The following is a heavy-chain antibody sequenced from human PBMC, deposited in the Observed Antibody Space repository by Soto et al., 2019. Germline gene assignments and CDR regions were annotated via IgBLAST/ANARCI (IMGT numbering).Heavy chain of an antibody. J-gene: IGHJ4*02. CDR3: ARGVIH. Sequence: QVQLQESGPGLVKPSQTLSLTCTVSGGSIISGDYYWSRIRQHPGKGLEWIGYIYYIGSTYYNTSFKSGATASVHTYKTHFHPKLSSVNAADTAAYYCARGVIHWGQGTLVTVSS. CDR2: IYYIGST. CDR1: GGSIISGDYY. V-gene: IGHV4-31*03. D-gene: IGHD2-21*01.